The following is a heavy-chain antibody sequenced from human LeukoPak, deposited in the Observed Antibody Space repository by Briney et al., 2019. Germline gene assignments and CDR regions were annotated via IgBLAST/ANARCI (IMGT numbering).Heavy chain of an antibody. CDR2: IYIGGNT. CDR1: GFTVSSSY. CDR3: AKTLGDYGDYWFDP. V-gene: IGHV3-53*01. Sequence: GGSLRLSCAASGFTVSSSYMSWVRQAPGKGLEWVSVIYIGGNTYYAESVKGRFTISRDNSKNTLYLQMNSLRAEDTAVYYCAKTLGDYGDYWFDPWGQGTLVTVSS. D-gene: IGHD4-17*01. J-gene: IGHJ5*02.